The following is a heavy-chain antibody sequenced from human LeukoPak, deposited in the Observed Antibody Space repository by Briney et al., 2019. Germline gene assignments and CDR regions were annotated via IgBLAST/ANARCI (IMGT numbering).Heavy chain of an antibody. V-gene: IGHV3-21*01. CDR2: ISSSSSYI. J-gene: IGHJ4*02. CDR1: GFTFSSYS. D-gene: IGHD6-6*01. Sequence: PGGSLRLSCAASGFTFSSYSMNWVRQAPGKGLEWVSSISSSSSYIYYADSVKGGFTISRDNAKNSLYLQMNSLRAEDTAVYYCARAGGYSSSSPLLFGYWGQGTLVTVSS. CDR3: ARAGGYSSSSPLLFGY.